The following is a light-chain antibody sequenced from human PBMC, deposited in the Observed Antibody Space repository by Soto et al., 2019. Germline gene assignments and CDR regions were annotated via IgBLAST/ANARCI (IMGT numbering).Light chain of an antibody. CDR3: SSYTSRSPLYVV. J-gene: IGLJ2*01. V-gene: IGLV2-14*01. Sequence: QSALTQPASVSGSPGQSITISCTGTSSDVGGYNYVSWYQQHPGKAPKLMIYEVSNRPSGVSNRFSGSKSGNKASLTISGLQAEDEADYYCSSYTSRSPLYVVFGGGTQLTVL. CDR1: SSDVGGYNY. CDR2: EVS.